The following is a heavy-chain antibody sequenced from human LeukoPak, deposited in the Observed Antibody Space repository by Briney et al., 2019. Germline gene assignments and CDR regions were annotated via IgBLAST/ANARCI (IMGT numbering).Heavy chain of an antibody. CDR2: IYTSGST. CDR3: ARGAPIAVAGTPVGAFDI. V-gene: IGHV4-61*02. D-gene: IGHD6-19*01. Sequence: SETPSLTCTVSGGSISSGSYYWSWIRQPAGKGLEWIGRIYTSGSTNYNPSLKSRVTISVDTSKNQFSLKLSSVTAADTAVYYCARGAPIAVAGTPVGAFDIWGQGTMVTVSS. CDR1: GGSISSGSYY. J-gene: IGHJ3*02.